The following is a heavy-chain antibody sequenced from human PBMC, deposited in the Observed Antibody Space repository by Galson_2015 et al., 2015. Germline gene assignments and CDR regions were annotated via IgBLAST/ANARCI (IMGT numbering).Heavy chain of an antibody. CDR1: GYTFTGYY. D-gene: IGHD3-16*02. CDR3: ARDPTGSYRYHWFDP. Sequence: SVKVSCKASGYTFTGYYMHWVRQAPGQGPEWMGRINPNSGGTNYAQKFQGRVTMTRDTSISTAYMELSRLRSDDTAVYYCARDPTGSYRYHWFDPWGQGTLVTVSS. V-gene: IGHV1-2*06. CDR2: INPNSGGT. J-gene: IGHJ5*02.